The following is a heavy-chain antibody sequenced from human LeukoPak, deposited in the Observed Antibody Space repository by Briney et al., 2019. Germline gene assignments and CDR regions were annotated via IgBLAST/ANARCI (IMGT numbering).Heavy chain of an antibody. Sequence: SETLSLTCAVYGGSFGGYYWSWIRQPPGKGLEWIGEINHSGSTNYNPSLKSRVTISVDTSKNQFSLKLSSVTAADTAVYYCARRATDSSGYYSVSFIDYWGQGTLVTVSS. CDR1: GGSFGGYY. V-gene: IGHV4-34*01. J-gene: IGHJ4*02. D-gene: IGHD3-22*01. CDR2: INHSGST. CDR3: ARRATDSSGYYSVSFIDY.